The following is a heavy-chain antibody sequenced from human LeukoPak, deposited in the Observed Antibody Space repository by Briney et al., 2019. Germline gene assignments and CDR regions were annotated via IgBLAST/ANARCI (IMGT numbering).Heavy chain of an antibody. CDR2: IWYDGSNK. V-gene: IGHV3-33*01. CDR3: ASGSSGYPPY. D-gene: IGHD3-22*01. J-gene: IGHJ4*02. CDR1: GFTFSSYG. Sequence: GGSLRLSCAASGFTFSSYGMHWVRQAPGKGLEWVAVIWYDGSNKYYADSVKGRFTISRDNPKNTLYLQMNSLRAEDTAVYYCASGSSGYPPYWGQGTLVTVSS.